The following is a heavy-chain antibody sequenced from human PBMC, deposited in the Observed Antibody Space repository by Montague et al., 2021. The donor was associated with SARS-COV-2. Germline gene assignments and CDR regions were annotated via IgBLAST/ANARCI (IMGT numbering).Heavy chain of an antibody. CDR2: FTSVGADT. CDR3: ARDFGLPLGVDPTHFDY. V-gene: IGHV3-23*01. D-gene: IGHD3-3*01. CDR1: GFTFREYS. Sequence: SLRLSCAASGFTFREYSMSWVRHVPGKGLEWVSIFTSVGADTFYADSVKGRFTISRDISRNLFYLQLNNLRVEDTATYFCARDFGLPLGVDPTHFDYWGQGTLVTVSS. J-gene: IGHJ4*02.